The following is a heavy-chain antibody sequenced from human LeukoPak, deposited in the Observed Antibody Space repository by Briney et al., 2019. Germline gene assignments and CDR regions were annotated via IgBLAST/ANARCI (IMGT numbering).Heavy chain of an antibody. D-gene: IGHD3-10*01. CDR3: VKDLMRDIWFGES. V-gene: IGHV3-66*03. CDR1: GFTVHSNY. CDR2: IDRSGVT. J-gene: IGHJ5*02. Sequence: GGSLRLSCAASGFTVHSNYMSWVRQAPGKGLEWVSVIDRSGVTHYAGSVKGRFTISRDNSNNRLFLQMNNLRAEDTAVYYCVKDLMRDIWFGESWGQGTLVTVSS.